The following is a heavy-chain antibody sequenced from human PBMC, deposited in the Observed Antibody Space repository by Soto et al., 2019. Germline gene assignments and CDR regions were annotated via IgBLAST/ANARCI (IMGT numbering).Heavy chain of an antibody. CDR2: IIPILGIA. V-gene: IGHV1-69*08. CDR1: GGTFSSYT. CDR3: AREQLAGGFDY. D-gene: IGHD6-13*01. J-gene: IGHJ4*02. Sequence: QVQLVQSGAEVKKPGSSVKVSCKASGGTFSSYTISWVRQAPGQGLEWMGRIIPILGIANYAQKFQGRVTITADKYTSTAYMELSSLRSEDTAVYYCAREQLAGGFDYWGQGTLVTVSS.